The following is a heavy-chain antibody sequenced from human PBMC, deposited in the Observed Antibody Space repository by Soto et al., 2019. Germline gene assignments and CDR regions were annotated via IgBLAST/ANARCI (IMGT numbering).Heavy chain of an antibody. J-gene: IGHJ4*02. D-gene: IGHD3-22*01. Sequence: GGSLRLSCETSGFLFSNYARSWVRQAPGKGLEWVSGISGSGGSTYYADSVKGRFTISRDNSKSTLYLQMNSLRAEDTAVYSCAKGLSGDYYYYDSRGYLFDNWGQGALVTVSS. CDR1: GFLFSNYA. CDR2: ISGSGGST. CDR3: AKGLSGDYYYYDSRGYLFDN. V-gene: IGHV3-23*01.